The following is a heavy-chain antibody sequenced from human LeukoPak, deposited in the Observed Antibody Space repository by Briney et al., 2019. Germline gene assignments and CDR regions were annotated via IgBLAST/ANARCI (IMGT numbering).Heavy chain of an antibody. CDR3: ARLGDSSEYYFDY. CDR1: GGSISSYY. V-gene: IGHV4-59*06. Sequence: SETLSLTCTVSGGSISSYYWSWIRQPPGKGLEWIGYIYYSGSTYYNPSLKSRVTISVDTSKNQFSLKLSSVTAADTAVYYCARLGDSSEYYFDYWGQGTLVTVSS. J-gene: IGHJ4*02. CDR2: IYYSGST. D-gene: IGHD3-22*01.